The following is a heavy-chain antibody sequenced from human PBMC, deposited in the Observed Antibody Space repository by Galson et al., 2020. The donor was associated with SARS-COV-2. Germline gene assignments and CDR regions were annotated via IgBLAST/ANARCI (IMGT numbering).Heavy chain of an antibody. V-gene: IGHV4-39*07. D-gene: IGHD3-3*01. CDR2: IYYSGST. CDR1: GGSISSSSSY. J-gene: IGHJ4*02. Sequence: SETLSLTCTVSGGSISSSSSYWGWIRQPPGKGLEWIGSIYYSGSTSYTPSLKSRVTISVDTSQNQFSLKLSSVTDAATAVYYCAREVPLMMYYDFWSGYPFGYWGQGTLVTVSS. CDR3: AREVPLMMYYDFWSGYPFGY.